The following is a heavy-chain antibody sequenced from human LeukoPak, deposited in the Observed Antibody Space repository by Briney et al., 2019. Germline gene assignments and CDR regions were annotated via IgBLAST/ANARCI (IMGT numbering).Heavy chain of an antibody. Sequence: GASVTVSFKASGYTFTGYYMHWVRQAPGQGLEWMGWINPNSGGTNYAQKFQGRVTMTRDTSISTAYMELSRLRSDDTAVYYCARDLGIAAAGTYNWFDPWGQGTLVTVSS. CDR1: GYTFTGYY. D-gene: IGHD6-13*01. J-gene: IGHJ5*02. CDR2: INPNSGGT. CDR3: ARDLGIAAAGTYNWFDP. V-gene: IGHV1-2*02.